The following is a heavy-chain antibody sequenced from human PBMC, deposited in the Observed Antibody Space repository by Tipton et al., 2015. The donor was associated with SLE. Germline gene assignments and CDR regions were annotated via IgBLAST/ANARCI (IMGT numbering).Heavy chain of an antibody. J-gene: IGHJ4*02. CDR3: AKGPSFSPSYFDS. Sequence: SLRLSCAASGFTFSSFALYWVRQAPGKGLEWVASISGSGGSTYYADSVKGRFTISRDNSKNTLFPQMNSLRVEDTALYYCAKGPSFSPSYFDSWGQGTLVTVSS. V-gene: IGHV3-23*01. CDR2: ISGSGGST. CDR1: GFTFSSFA.